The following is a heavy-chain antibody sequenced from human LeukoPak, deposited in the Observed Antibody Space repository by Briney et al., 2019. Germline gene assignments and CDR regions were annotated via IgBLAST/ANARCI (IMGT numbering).Heavy chain of an antibody. J-gene: IGHJ6*02. CDR2: IYYSGST. CDR1: GGSITSYY. D-gene: IGHD2-15*01. CDR3: AREGYLYSYGMDV. V-gene: IGHV4-59*01. Sequence: PSETLSLTCTVSGGSITSYYWSWIRQPPGKGLEWIGYIYYSGSTNYNPSLKSRVTISVDTSKNQFSLKLSSVTAADTAVYYCAREGYLYSYGMDVWGQGTTVTVSS.